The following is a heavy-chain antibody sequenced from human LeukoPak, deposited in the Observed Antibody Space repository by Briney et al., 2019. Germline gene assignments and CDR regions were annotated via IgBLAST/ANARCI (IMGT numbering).Heavy chain of an antibody. J-gene: IGHJ3*02. CDR3: ARQCSSTSCYVDAFDI. CDR1: GFTFSSYS. CDR2: ISSSSSYI. Sequence: GGSLRLSCAASGFTFSSYSMSWVRQAPGKGLEWVSSISSSSSYIYYADSVKGRFTISRDNAKNSLYLQMNSLRAEDTAVYYCARQCSSTSCYVDAFDIWGQGTMVTVSS. V-gene: IGHV3-21*01. D-gene: IGHD2-2*01.